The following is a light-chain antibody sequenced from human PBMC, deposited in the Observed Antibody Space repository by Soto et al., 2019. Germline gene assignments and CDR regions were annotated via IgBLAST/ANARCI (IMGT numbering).Light chain of an antibody. CDR2: DAS. CDR1: QSISSW. CDR3: QQYNHYWT. V-gene: IGKV1-5*01. J-gene: IGKJ1*01. Sequence: DIQMTQSPSTLSASVGDGVTITCRASQSISSWLAWYQQKPGKAPKVLIYDASSLESGVPSRFSGSGSGTEFSLTISSLQPDDFATYYCQQYNHYWTFGQGTRVEIK.